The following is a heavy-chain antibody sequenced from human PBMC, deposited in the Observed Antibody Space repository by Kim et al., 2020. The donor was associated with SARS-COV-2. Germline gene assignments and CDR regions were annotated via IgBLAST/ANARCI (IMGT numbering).Heavy chain of an antibody. CDR3: AKAAADPNDY. CDR2: ISYDGSNK. D-gene: IGHD6-13*01. J-gene: IGHJ4*02. Sequence: GGSLRLSCAASGFTFSSYGMHWVRQAPGKGLEWVAVISYDGSNKYYADSVKGRFTISRDNSKNTLYLQMNSLRAEDTAVYYCAKAAADPNDYWGQGTLVTVSS. V-gene: IGHV3-30*18. CDR1: GFTFSSYG.